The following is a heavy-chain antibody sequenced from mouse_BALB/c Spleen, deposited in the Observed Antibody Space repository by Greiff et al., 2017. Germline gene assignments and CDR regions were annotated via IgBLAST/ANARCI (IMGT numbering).Heavy chain of an antibody. Sequence: EVQLQQSGTVLARPGASVKMSCKASGYSFTSYWMHWVKQRPGQGLEWIGAIYPGNSGTSYNKKFTGKAKLTAVTSASTAYLELSSLTNEDSAVYCCTRSRGYYAMDYWGQGTSVTVSS. CDR3: TRSRGYYAMDY. J-gene: IGHJ4*01. V-gene: IGHV1-5*01. CDR1: GYSFTSYW. CDR2: IYPGNSGT.